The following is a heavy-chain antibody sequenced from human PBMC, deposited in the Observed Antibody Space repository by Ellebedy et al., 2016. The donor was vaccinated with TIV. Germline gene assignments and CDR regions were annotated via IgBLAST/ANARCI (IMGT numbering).Heavy chain of an antibody. Sequence: AASVKVSCKASGYTFTSYYMHWVRQAPGQGLEWMGIINPSGGSTSYAQKLQGRVTMTRDTSTSTVYMELSSLRSEDTAVYYCARDLGELLPALNFDYWGQGSLVTVSS. CDR3: ARDLGELLPALNFDY. J-gene: IGHJ4*02. CDR2: INPSGGST. V-gene: IGHV1-46*04. CDR1: GYTFTSYY. D-gene: IGHD1-26*01.